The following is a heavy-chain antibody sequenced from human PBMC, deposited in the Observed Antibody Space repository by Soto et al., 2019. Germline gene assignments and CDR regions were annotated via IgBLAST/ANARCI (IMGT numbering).Heavy chain of an antibody. CDR2: ISFDGSNK. V-gene: IGHV3-30-3*01. J-gene: IGHJ2*01. D-gene: IGHD4-4*01. CDR1: GFTFSSYA. CDR3: ARPLWRNDYNWGFFDL. Sequence: GGSLRLSCAASGFTFSSYAMHWVRQAPGKGLEWVAVISFDGSNKYYADSVKGRFTISRDNSKNTLYLQMNSLRAEDTAVYYCARPLWRNDYNWGFFDLWGRGTLVTVSS.